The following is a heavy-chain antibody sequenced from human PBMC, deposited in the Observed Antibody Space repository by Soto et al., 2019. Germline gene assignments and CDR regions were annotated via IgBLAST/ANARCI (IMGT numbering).Heavy chain of an antibody. CDR3: ARDRPPVGSVVVVAATDGMDV. J-gene: IGHJ6*02. D-gene: IGHD2-15*01. CDR2: INSDGSST. CDR1: GFTFCSYG. V-gene: IGHV3-74*01. Sequence: GGSLGLSCAASGFTFCSYGMHWVRQAPGKGLVWVSRINSDGSSTSYADSVKGRFTISRDNAKNTLYLQMNSLRAEDTAVYYCARDRPPVGSVVVVAATDGMDVWGQGTTVTVSS.